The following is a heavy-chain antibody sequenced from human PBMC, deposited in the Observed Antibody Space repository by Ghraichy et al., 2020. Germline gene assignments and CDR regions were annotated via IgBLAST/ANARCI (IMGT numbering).Heavy chain of an antibody. CDR3: AKDLGIAVVMGYFQH. CDR2: ISGSGGST. D-gene: IGHD3-22*01. V-gene: IGHV3-23*01. Sequence: GGSLRLSCAASGFTFSSYAMSWVRQAPGKGLEWVSAISGSGGSTYYADSVKGRFTISRDNSKNTLYLQMNSLRAEDTAVYYCAKDLGIAVVMGYFQHWGQGTLVTVSS. CDR1: GFTFSSYA. J-gene: IGHJ1*01.